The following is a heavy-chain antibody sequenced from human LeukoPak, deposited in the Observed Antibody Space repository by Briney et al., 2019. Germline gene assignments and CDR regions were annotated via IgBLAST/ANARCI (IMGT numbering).Heavy chain of an antibody. CDR1: GGSISSYY. Sequence: SETLSLTCTVSGGSISSYYWSWIRQPPGKGLEWIGYIYYSGSTNYNPSLKSRVTISVDTSKNQFSLKLSSVTAADTAVYYCASGVAGVDYWGQGTLVTVSS. CDR3: ASGVAGVDY. CDR2: IYYSGST. D-gene: IGHD6-19*01. V-gene: IGHV4-59*08. J-gene: IGHJ4*02.